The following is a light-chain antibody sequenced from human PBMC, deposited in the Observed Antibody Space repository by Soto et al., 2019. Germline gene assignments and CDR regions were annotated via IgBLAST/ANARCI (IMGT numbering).Light chain of an antibody. Sequence: QAALTQPASVSGSPRQSITISCTGTSSDVGSYTLVSWYQQHPGKAPKLMIYEGSKRPSGVSNRFSGSKSGNTASLTISGLQAEDEADYYCCSYAGSDTWVFGGGTKLTVL. CDR2: EGS. J-gene: IGLJ3*02. CDR1: SSDVGSYTL. V-gene: IGLV2-23*01. CDR3: CSYAGSDTWV.